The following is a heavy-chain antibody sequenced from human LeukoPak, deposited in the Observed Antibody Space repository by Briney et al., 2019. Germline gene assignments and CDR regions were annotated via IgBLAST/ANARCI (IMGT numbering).Heavy chain of an antibody. D-gene: IGHD2-2*01. V-gene: IGHV1-18*01. CDR3: ARVDCSSNACRESFDY. CDR2: ISAYNGNT. Sequence: ASVKVSCKASGYTFTSYGISWVRQAPGQGLEWMGWISAYNGNTNYAQKLQGRVTMTTDTSTSTAYMELRSLRSDDTAVYYCARVDCSSNACRESFDYWGQGTLVTVSS. J-gene: IGHJ4*02. CDR1: GYTFTSYG.